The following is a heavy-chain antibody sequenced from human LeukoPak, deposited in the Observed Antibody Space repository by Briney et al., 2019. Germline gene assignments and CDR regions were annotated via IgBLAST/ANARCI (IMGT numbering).Heavy chain of an antibody. J-gene: IGHJ5*02. CDR2: IYSSGTT. V-gene: IGHV4-61*02. D-gene: IGHD2-15*01. Sequence: SQTLSLTCTVSGGSISSGSYYWSWIRQPAGKGLEWIGRIYSSGTTNYNPSLKSRVTISVDTSKNQFSLRLTSATAADTAVYYCARDLYCSGGSCYGRWFDPWGQGTLVTVSS. CDR1: GGSISSGSYY. CDR3: ARDLYCSGGSCYGRWFDP.